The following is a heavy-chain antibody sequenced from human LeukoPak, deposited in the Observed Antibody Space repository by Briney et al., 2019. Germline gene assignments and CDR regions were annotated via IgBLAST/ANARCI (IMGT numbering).Heavy chain of an antibody. V-gene: IGHV1-69*13. CDR3: ARSRARDSTMFYCGGDCYFDY. Sequence: ASVKVSCKASGGTFSSYAISWVRQAPGQGLKWMGGIIPIFGTANYAQKFQGRVTITADESTSTAYMELSSLRSEDTAVYYCARSRARDSTMFYCGGDCYFDYWGQGTLVTVSS. CDR2: IIPIFGTA. CDR1: GGTFSSYA. D-gene: IGHD2-21*02. J-gene: IGHJ4*02.